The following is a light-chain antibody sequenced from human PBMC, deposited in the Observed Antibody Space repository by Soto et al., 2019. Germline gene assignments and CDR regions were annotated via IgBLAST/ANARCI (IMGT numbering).Light chain of an antibody. CDR3: FSYGTIITFVV. J-gene: IGLJ3*02. Sequence: QSALTQPASVSGSPGQSITISCTGTSSDIGNYNLVSWYQQEPGKAPRLIIYEGTKRPSGVSDRFSASKSGNTACLTISGLQPEDEADYYCFSYGTIITFVVFGGGTKVTVL. CDR1: SSDIGNYNL. CDR2: EGT. V-gene: IGLV2-23*03.